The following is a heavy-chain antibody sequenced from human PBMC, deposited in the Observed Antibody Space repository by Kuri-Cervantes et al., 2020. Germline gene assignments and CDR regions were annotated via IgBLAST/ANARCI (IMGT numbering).Heavy chain of an antibody. Sequence: ASVKVSCKASGYTFTNYVMHWARQAPGQGLEWMGWINAGNGNTKYSQKFQGRVTMTRNTSISTAYMELSSLRSEDTAVYYCARGLEATNDDYWGQGTLVTVSS. J-gene: IGHJ4*02. D-gene: IGHD1-1*01. V-gene: IGHV1-3*01. CDR2: INAGNGNT. CDR3: ARGLEATNDDY. CDR1: GYTFTNYV.